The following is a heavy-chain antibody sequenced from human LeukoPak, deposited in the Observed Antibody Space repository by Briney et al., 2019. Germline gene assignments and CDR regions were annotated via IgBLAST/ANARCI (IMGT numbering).Heavy chain of an antibody. CDR3: ARHGGYYYYYGMDV. CDR2: ISYSGIT. J-gene: IGHJ6*02. Sequence: SETLSLTCTVSGASISSHYWSWIRQSPGKGLEWIGYISYSGITNYNPSLKSRVTISVDTSKNHFSLKLSSVTAADTAVYYCARHGGYYYYYGMDVWGQGTTVTVSS. CDR1: GASISSHY. V-gene: IGHV4-59*08. D-gene: IGHD3-3*01.